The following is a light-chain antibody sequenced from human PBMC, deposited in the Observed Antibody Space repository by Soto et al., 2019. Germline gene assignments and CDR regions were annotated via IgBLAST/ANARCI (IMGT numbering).Light chain of an antibody. CDR3: HQRGNWPGLT. CDR1: QSVSNS. V-gene: IGKV3-11*01. J-gene: IGKJ4*01. CDR2: GAS. Sequence: EIVLTQSPATLSLSPGERATLSCRASQSVSNSLAWYQQKPGQSPRHLIYGASNRATGIPARFSGSGSGTAFTITISSLEPEDFAVYYCHQRGNWPGLTFGGGTKVEFK.